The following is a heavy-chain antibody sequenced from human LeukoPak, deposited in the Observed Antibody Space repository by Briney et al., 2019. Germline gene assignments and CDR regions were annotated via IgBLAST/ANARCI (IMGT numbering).Heavy chain of an antibody. J-gene: IGHJ4*02. CDR2: ISGSGATT. V-gene: IGHV3-23*01. CDR1: GFTFSSYV. CDR3: AKRVSGTTFY. Sequence: GGSLRLSCAASGFTFSSYVMSWVRQAPGRGLEWVSAISGSGATTYYADSVKGRFTISRDNSKNTLYLHMNSLRAEDTAVNYCAKRVSGTTFYWGQGTLVTVSS. D-gene: IGHD1-1*01.